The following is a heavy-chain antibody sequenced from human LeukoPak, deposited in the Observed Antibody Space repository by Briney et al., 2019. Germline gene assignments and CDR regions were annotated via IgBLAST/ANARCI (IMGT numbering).Heavy chain of an antibody. V-gene: IGHV3-30-3*01. CDR2: ISSDGGNR. Sequence: YAXHWVRRAPGKALEWVATISSDGGNRYYSDSVKGRFTIPRDNSKNTLYLQMNSLRPEDTAVFHCARGRAVTGSTVIDYWGQGTLVTVSS. D-gene: IGHD6-19*01. J-gene: IGHJ4*02. CDR1: YA. CDR3: ARGRAVTGSTVIDY.